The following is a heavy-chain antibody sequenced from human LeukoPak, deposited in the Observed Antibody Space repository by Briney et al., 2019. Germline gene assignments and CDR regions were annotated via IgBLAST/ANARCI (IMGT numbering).Heavy chain of an antibody. CDR3: ARADGSGSYPGY. J-gene: IGHJ4*02. D-gene: IGHD3-10*01. V-gene: IGHV3-53*01. Sequence: GGSLRLSCAASGFTVSSNYMSWVRQAPGKGLEWVSDIYSGGSTYYADSVKGRFTISRDNSKNTLYLQMNSLRAEDTAVYYCARADGSGSYPGYWGQGTLVTVSP. CDR2: IYSGGST. CDR1: GFTVSSNY.